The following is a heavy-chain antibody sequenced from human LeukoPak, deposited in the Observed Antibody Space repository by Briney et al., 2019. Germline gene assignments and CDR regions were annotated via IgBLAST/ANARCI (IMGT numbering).Heavy chain of an antibody. D-gene: IGHD3-22*01. J-gene: IGHJ4*02. Sequence: ASVKVSCKASGYTFTSYAMHWVRQAPGQRLEWMGWINAGNGNTKYSQKFQGRVTITRDTSASTAYMELSSLRSEDTAVYYCARDSYYYDSSVRPGGFDYWGQGTLVTVSS. CDR2: INAGNGNT. V-gene: IGHV1-3*01. CDR1: GYTFTSYA. CDR3: ARDSYYYDSSVRPGGFDY.